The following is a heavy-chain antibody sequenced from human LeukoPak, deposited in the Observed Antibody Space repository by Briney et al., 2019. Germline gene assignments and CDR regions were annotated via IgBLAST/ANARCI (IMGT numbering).Heavy chain of an antibody. D-gene: IGHD2-15*01. Sequence: GASVKVSCKASGGTFSNYAISWVRQAPGQGLEWMGWISAYNGNTNYAQKLQGRVTMTTDTSTSTAYMELRSLRSDDTAVYYCARDWGYCSGGSCPNFDYWGQGTLVTVSS. CDR1: GGTFSNYA. V-gene: IGHV1-18*01. CDR2: ISAYNGNT. CDR3: ARDWGYCSGGSCPNFDY. J-gene: IGHJ4*02.